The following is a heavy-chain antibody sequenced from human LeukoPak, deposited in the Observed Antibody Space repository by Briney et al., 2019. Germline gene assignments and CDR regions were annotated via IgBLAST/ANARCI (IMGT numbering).Heavy chain of an antibody. J-gene: IGHJ4*02. D-gene: IGHD1-14*01. CDR3: TRYNNDHFDY. Sequence: GGSLRLSCAGSGFTFGGYGMHWFRQTPGKGLEWVAVIAYDGSRAFYADSVEGRFTISRDNSKNTMSVRMDDLRAEDTAVYYCTRYNNDHFDYWGQGTLVTVSS. CDR2: IAYDGSRA. CDR1: GFTFGGYG. V-gene: IGHV3-33*01.